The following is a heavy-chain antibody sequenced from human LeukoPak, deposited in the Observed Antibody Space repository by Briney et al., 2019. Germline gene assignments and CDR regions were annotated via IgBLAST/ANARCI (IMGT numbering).Heavy chain of an antibody. D-gene: IGHD2-2*02. CDR2: IYYSGNT. J-gene: IGHJ4*02. CDR3: ARVYLPAAIQYFDY. CDR1: GGSISSYY. Sequence: SETLSLTCTVSGGSISSYYWSWIRQPPGKGLEWIGYIYYSGNTNCNPALKSRVTISVDTSKNQFSLKLSSVTAADTAVYYCARVYLPAAIQYFDYWGQGTLVTVSS. V-gene: IGHV4-59*12.